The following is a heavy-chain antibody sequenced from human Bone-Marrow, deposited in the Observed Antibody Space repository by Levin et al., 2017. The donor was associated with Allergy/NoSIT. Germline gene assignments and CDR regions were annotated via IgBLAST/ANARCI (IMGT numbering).Heavy chain of an antibody. D-gene: IGHD6-6*01. CDR3: AKLRGSTGYWYFDL. V-gene: IGHV3-23*01. CDR2: VSASGGAT. CDR1: AFTFSRYA. Sequence: GGSLRLSCAASAFTFSRYAMGWVRQAPGKGLEWVSAVSASGGATYYADSVKGRLTISRDNSKNTVYLQMNSLRAEDTAVYYCAKLRGSTGYWYFDLWGRGTLVTVSS. J-gene: IGHJ2*01.